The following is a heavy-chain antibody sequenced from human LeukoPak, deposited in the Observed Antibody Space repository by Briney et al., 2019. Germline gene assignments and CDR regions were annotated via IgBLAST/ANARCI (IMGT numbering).Heavy chain of an antibody. CDR2: ISAYNGNT. CDR1: VYTFTSYG. J-gene: IGHJ4*02. CDR3: ARDFYPFVAARPSCAY. V-gene: IGHV1-18*01. Sequence: ASVKVSCKASVYTFTSYGISWVRQAPGQGLEWMGYISAYNGNTNYAQKLQGRVTMTTDPSTSTAYMERRSLRSDDTAVYYCARDFYPFVAARPSCAYWGQGTLVTVSS. D-gene: IGHD6-6*01.